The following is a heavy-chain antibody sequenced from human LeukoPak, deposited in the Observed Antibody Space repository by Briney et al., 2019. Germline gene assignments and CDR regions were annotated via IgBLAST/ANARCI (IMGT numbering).Heavy chain of an antibody. V-gene: IGHV3-21*01. D-gene: IGHD2-15*01. CDR1: GFTFSTYS. J-gene: IGHJ4*02. CDR2: ISSSSSSI. CDR3: ARAIPPGISRFYY. Sequence: GGSLRLSCAASGFTFSTYSMNWVRQAPGKGLEWVSSISSSSSSIYYADSVKDRFTISRDNDKNSLFLQMSSLRAEDTAVYYCARAIPPGISRFYYWGQGTLVTVSS.